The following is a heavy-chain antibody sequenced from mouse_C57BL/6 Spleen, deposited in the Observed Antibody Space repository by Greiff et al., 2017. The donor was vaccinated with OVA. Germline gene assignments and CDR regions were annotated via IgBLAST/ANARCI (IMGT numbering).Heavy chain of an antibody. Sequence: EVKLVESGGGLVKPGGSLKLSCAASGFTFSDYGMHWVRQAPEKGLEWVAYISSGSSTIYYADTVKGRFTISRDNAKNTLFLQMTSLRSEDTAMYYCARFPLITTVVGGAMDYWGQGTSVTVSS. CDR3: ARFPLITTVVGGAMDY. J-gene: IGHJ4*01. V-gene: IGHV5-17*01. CDR2: ISSGSSTI. CDR1: GFTFSDYG. D-gene: IGHD1-1*01.